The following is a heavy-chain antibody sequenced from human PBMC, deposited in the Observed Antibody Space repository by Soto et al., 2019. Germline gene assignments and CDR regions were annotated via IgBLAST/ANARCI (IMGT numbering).Heavy chain of an antibody. Sequence: GASVKVSCKVSGYTLTELSMHWVRQAPGKGLGWMGGFDPEDGETIYAQKFQGRVTMTEDTSTDTAYMELSSLRSEDTAVYYCATITIFGVVTGLNWFDPWGQGTLVTVSS. CDR2: FDPEDGET. CDR3: ATITIFGVVTGLNWFDP. J-gene: IGHJ5*02. CDR1: GYTLTELS. D-gene: IGHD3-3*01. V-gene: IGHV1-24*01.